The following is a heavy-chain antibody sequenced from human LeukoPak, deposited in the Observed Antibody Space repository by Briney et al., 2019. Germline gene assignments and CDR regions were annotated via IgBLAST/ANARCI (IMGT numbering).Heavy chain of an antibody. D-gene: IGHD3-16*01. CDR3: TRAGRGLDR. CDR1: GFTLRAYW. V-gene: IGHV3-74*01. CDR2: ISSDGSTT. J-gene: IGHJ5*02. Sequence: GGSLRLSCAASGFTLRAYWMYWVRQAPGKGLVRVSHISSDGSTTNYADSVKGRFTISRDSAKNTLSLQMNSLRAEDTAVYYCTRAGRGLDRWGLGTLVSVSS.